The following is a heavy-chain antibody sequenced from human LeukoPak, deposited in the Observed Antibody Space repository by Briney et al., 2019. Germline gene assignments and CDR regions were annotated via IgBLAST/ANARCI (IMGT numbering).Heavy chain of an antibody. CDR1: GGSFSGYY. D-gene: IGHD3-22*01. Sequence: PSETLSLTCAVYGGSFSGYYWSWIRQPPGKGLEWIGEINHSGSTNYNPSLKSRVTISVDTSKNQFSLKLSSVTAADTAVYYCASYYDSSGYYDHWGQGTLVTVSS. J-gene: IGHJ4*02. V-gene: IGHV4-34*01. CDR2: INHSGST. CDR3: ASYYDSSGYYDH.